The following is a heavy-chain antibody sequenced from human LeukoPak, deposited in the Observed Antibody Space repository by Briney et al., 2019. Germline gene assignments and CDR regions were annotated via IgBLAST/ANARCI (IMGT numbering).Heavy chain of an antibody. V-gene: IGHV1-2*02. CDR3: ARDIGYSYGFDY. D-gene: IGHD5-18*01. CDR2: INPNSGGT. Sequence: ASVKVSCKASGYTFTGYYMHWVRQAPGQRLEWMGWINPNSGGTNYAQKFQGRVTMTRDTSISTAYMELSRLRSDDTAVYYCARDIGYSYGFDYWGQGTLVTVSS. CDR1: GYTFTGYY. J-gene: IGHJ4*02.